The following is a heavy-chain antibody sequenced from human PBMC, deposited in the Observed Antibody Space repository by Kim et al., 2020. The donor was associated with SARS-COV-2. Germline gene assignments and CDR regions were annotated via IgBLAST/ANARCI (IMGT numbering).Heavy chain of an antibody. Sequence: YYADSVKGRFTISRDNDKNSLYLQMNSLRDEDTAVYYCARLYDKYWYFDLWGRGTLVTVSS. D-gene: IGHD3-9*01. V-gene: IGHV3-48*02. CDR3: ARLYDKYWYFDL. J-gene: IGHJ2*01.